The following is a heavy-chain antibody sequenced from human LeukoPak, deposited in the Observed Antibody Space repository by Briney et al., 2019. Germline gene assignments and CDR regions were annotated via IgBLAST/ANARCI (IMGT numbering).Heavy chain of an antibody. CDR2: INPSDGNT. Sequence: ASVKVSCKASGYTFTTYKIHWVRQAPGQGLEWVGIINPSDGNTRNAQKFQGRVTMTRDTSTGTVYMELSSLRSEDTAVYYCARALTYYYDSSGYPRLGYYYGMDVWGQGTTVTVSS. CDR1: GYTFTTYK. J-gene: IGHJ6*02. V-gene: IGHV1-46*01. D-gene: IGHD3-22*01. CDR3: ARALTYYYDSSGYPRLGYYYGMDV.